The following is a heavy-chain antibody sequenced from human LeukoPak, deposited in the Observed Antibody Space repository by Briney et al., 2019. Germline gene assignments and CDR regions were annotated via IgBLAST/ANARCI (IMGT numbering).Heavy chain of an antibody. CDR2: IYYSGST. J-gene: IGHJ4*02. V-gene: IGHV4-59*01. CDR1: GGSISSYY. D-gene: IGHD6-6*01. Sequence: KSSETLSLTCTVSGGSISSYYWSWIRQPPGKGLEWIGYIYYSGSTNYNPSLKSRVTISVDTSKNQFSLKLSSVTAADTAVYYCARGPPQLVPPYFDYWGQGTLVTVSS. CDR3: ARGPPQLVPPYFDY.